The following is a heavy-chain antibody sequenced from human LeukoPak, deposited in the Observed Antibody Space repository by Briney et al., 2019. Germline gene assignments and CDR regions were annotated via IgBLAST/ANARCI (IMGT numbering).Heavy chain of an antibody. CDR1: GFTFSSYA. Sequence: GGSLRLSCAASGFTFSSYAMTWVRQAPGKGLEWVSGITGSGGYTYYADSVKGRFTISRDNSKNTLYLQMSSLRAEDTAVYFCAKANWNVGGEVAYWGQGTLVTVSS. D-gene: IGHD1-1*01. J-gene: IGHJ4*02. CDR2: ITGSGGYT. CDR3: AKANWNVGGEVAY. V-gene: IGHV3-23*01.